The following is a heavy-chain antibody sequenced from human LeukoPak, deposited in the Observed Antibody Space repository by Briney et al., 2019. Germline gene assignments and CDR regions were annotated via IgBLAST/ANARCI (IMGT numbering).Heavy chain of an antibody. CDR3: ARTGLWFGELLSGGIDY. J-gene: IGHJ4*02. D-gene: IGHD3-10*01. CDR2: ISAYNGNT. CDR1: GYTFTSYG. V-gene: IGHV1-18*01. Sequence: ASVKVSCKTSGYTFTSYGISWVRQAPGQGLEWMGWISAYNGNTNYAQKLQGRVTMTTDTSTSTAYIELRSLRSDDTAVYYCARTGLWFGELLSGGIDYWGQGTLVTVSS.